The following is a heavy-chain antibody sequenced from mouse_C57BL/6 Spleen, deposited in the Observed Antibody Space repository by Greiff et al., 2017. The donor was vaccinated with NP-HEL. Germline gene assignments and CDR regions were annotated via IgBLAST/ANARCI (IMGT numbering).Heavy chain of an antibody. J-gene: IGHJ2*01. CDR3: ARDRGLDY. CDR1: GFTFSSYA. D-gene: IGHD3-3*01. Sequence: DVQLVESGGGLVKPGGSLKLSCAASGFTFSSYAMSWVRQTPEKRLEWVATISDGGSYTYYPDNVKGRFTISRDNAKNNLYLQMSHLKSEDTAMYYCARDRGLDYWGQGTTLTVSS. CDR2: ISDGGSYT. V-gene: IGHV5-4*01.